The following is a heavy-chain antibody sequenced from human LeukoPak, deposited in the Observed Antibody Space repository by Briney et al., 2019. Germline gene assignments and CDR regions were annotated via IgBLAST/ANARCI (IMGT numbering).Heavy chain of an antibody. CDR2: ISSSSSYI. CDR3: ARAPYCTNGVCLKNWFDP. CDR1: GFTFSSYS. V-gene: IGHV3-21*01. J-gene: IGHJ5*02. Sequence: GGSLRLPCAASGFTFSSYSMNWARQAPGKGLEWVSSISSSSSYIYYADSVKGRFTISRDNAKNSLYLQMNSLRAEDTAVYYCARAPYCTNGVCLKNWFDPWGQGTLVTVSS. D-gene: IGHD2-8*01.